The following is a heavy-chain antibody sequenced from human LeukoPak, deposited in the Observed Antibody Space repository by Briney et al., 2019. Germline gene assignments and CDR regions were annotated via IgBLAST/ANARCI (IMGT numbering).Heavy chain of an antibody. Sequence: PGGSLRLSCAASGFSFSAYAMSWVRQAPGKGLEWVSSIGASGDTKYYTDSVKGRFTISRDNSKNTLYLQMNSLRAEDTAVYYCAKGWSYDFWSGYPSFDYWGQGTLVTVSS. J-gene: IGHJ4*02. D-gene: IGHD3-3*01. CDR1: GFSFSAYA. CDR2: IGASGDTK. CDR3: AKGWSYDFWSGYPSFDY. V-gene: IGHV3-23*01.